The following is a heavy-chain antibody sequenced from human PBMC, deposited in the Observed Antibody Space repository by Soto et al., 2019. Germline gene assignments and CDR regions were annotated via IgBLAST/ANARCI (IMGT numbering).Heavy chain of an antibody. CDR2: IIPIFGTA. D-gene: IGHD3-10*01. V-gene: IGHV1-69*12. CDR3: ASNSEFQDY. J-gene: IGHJ4*02. Sequence: QVQLVQSGAEVKKPGSSVKVSCTASGGTFSSYAISWVRQAPGQGLEWMGGIIPIFGTANYAQKFQGRVTITVDESTSTAYMEMSSLRSEDTAVYYCASNSEFQDYWGQGTLVTVSS. CDR1: GGTFSSYA.